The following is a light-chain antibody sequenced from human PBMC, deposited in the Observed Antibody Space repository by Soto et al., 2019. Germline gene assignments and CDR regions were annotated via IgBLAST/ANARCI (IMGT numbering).Light chain of an antibody. CDR3: HQYNNWPPDA. Sequence: EVVLTQSPATLSLSPGERATLSCRASRTVSNNLAWYQQKSGQAPRLLIYGASIRVTGIPARFSGSGSGTEFTLTTTNLQSEDFALYYCHQYNNWPPDAFGQGTKLEIK. V-gene: IGKV3-15*01. J-gene: IGKJ2*01. CDR2: GAS. CDR1: RTVSNN.